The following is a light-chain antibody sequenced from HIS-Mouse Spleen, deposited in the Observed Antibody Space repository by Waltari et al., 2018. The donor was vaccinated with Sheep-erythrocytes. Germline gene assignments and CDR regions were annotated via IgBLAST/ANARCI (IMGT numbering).Light chain of an antibody. Sequence: SYELTQPPSVSVSPGQTASITGPGDKLGAKYTCWYQQTPGQSPVLVIYQDSKRPSGIPERFSGSNSGNTATLTISGTQAMDEADYYCQAWDSSTVVFGGGTKLTVL. CDR2: QDS. CDR1: KLGAKY. CDR3: QAWDSSTVV. V-gene: IGLV3-1*01. J-gene: IGLJ2*01.